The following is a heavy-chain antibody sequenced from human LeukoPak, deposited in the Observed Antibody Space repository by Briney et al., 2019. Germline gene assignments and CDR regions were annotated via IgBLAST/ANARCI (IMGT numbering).Heavy chain of an antibody. CDR2: INPNSGGT. J-gene: IGHJ4*02. D-gene: IGHD5-18*01. CDR1: GYSFTTYG. CDR3: ARGHVDTAMVDY. V-gene: IGHV1-2*02. Sequence: ASVKVSCKASGYSFTTYGITWVRQAPGQGLEWMGWINPNSGGTNYAQKFQGRVTMTRDTSISTAYMELSRLRSDDTAVYYCARGHVDTAMVDYWGQGTLVTVSS.